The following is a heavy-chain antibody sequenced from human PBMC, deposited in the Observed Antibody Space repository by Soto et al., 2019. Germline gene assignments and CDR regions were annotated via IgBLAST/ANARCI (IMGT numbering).Heavy chain of an antibody. CDR2: ISYDGSNK. CDR1: GFTFSSYA. Sequence: LRLSFAASGFTFSSYAMHWVRQAPGKGLEWVAVISYDGSNKCYADSVKGRFTISRDNAKNSLYLEMNSLRAEDTAVYYCARESEDLTSNFDYWGQGTLVTVSS. CDR3: ARESEDLTSNFDY. J-gene: IGHJ4*02. V-gene: IGHV3-30-3*01.